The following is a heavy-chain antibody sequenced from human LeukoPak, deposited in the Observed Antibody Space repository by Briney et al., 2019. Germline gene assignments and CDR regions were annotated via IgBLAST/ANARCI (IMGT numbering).Heavy chain of an antibody. CDR1: GYTFTGYY. V-gene: IGHV1-3*03. CDR3: ARGRGTRATYYYDSSGYYWVYFDY. Sequence: ASVKVSCKASGYTFTGYYMHWVRQAPGQRLEWMGWINAGNGNTKYSQEFQGRVTITRDTSASTAYMELSSLRSEDMAVYYCARGRGTRATYYYDSSGYYWVYFDYWGQGTLVTVSS. J-gene: IGHJ4*02. D-gene: IGHD3-22*01. CDR2: INAGNGNT.